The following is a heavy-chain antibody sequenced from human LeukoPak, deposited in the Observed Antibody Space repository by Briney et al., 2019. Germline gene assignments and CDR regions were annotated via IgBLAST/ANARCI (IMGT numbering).Heavy chain of an antibody. CDR1: GYPFTDYY. CDR2: INPNSGGT. D-gene: IGHD2-15*01. V-gene: IGHV1-2*06. CDR3: ARGGVAVAGQIDY. Sequence: ASVKVSCKASGYPFTDYYMHWVRQAPGQELEWMGRINPNSGGTNYALKFQGKVTMTRDTSISTAYMELRRLRSDDTAVYYCARGGVAVAGQIDYWGQGTLVTVSS. J-gene: IGHJ4*02.